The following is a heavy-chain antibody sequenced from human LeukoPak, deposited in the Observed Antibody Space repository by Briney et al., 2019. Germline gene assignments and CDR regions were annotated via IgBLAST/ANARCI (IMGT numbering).Heavy chain of an antibody. V-gene: IGHV3-21*01. CDR2: ISGGSSST. D-gene: IGHD1-14*01. Sequence: GGSLRLSCAVSGFTFSRYSMNWVRQAPGKGLEWVSVISGGSSSTFYADSVKGRFTISRDNAKSSLYLQMDSLRAEDTAVYYCARNTPSLTTYGMDVWGQGTTVTVSS. CDR3: ARNTPSLTTYGMDV. CDR1: GFTFSRYS. J-gene: IGHJ6*02.